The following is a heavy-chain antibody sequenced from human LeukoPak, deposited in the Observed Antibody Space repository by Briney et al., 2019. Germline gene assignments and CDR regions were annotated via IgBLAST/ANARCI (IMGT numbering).Heavy chain of an antibody. Sequence: GGSLRLSCAASGFTLSSYWMHWVRQAPGKGLVWVSRINSDGSSTSYADSVKGRFTISRDNAKNTLYLQMNSLRAEDTAVYYCARGTGVYYYGSGINWFDPWGQGTLVTVSS. J-gene: IGHJ5*02. V-gene: IGHV3-74*01. CDR3: ARGTGVYYYGSGINWFDP. D-gene: IGHD3-10*01. CDR1: GFTLSSYW. CDR2: INSDGSST.